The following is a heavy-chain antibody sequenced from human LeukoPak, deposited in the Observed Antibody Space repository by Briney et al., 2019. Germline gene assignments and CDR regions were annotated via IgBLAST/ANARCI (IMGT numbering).Heavy chain of an antibody. Sequence: PGGSLSLSCAGSGFTFSSNPLSWVRHGPGKGLEWVSAINPSGGNTYYADSLRGRFTISSDNSKNTLYLQMNTLRAEATAVYYCATTKQARRYFDYWGQGTLVTVSS. CDR3: ATTKQARRYFDY. D-gene: IGHD1-1*01. V-gene: IGHV3-23*01. J-gene: IGHJ4*02. CDR2: INPSGGNT. CDR1: GFTFSSNP.